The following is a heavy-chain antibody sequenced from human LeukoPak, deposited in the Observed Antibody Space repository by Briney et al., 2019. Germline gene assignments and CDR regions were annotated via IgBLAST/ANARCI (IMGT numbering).Heavy chain of an antibody. Sequence: SETLSLTCTVSGGSISSSSYYWGWIRQPPGKGLEWIGSIYYSGSTYYNPSLKSRVTISVDTSKNQFSLKLSSVTAADTAVYYCADGSYFLGDAFDIWGQGTMVTVSS. J-gene: IGHJ3*02. CDR2: IYYSGST. CDR1: GGSISSSSYY. V-gene: IGHV4-39*07. D-gene: IGHD1-26*01. CDR3: ADGSYFLGDAFDI.